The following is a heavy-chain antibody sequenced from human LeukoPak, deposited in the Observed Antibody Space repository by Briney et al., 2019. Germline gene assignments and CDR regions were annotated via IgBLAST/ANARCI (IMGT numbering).Heavy chain of an antibody. CDR2: INPSGGST. CDR1: GYTFTSYY. CDR3: AGASRVGPDREEGY. Sequence: ASVKVSCKASGYTFTSYYMHWVRQAPGQGLEWMGIINPSGGSTSYAQKFQGRVTMTRDTSTNTAYMELRSLRSDDTAVYFCAGASRVGPDREEGYWGQGTLVTVSS. V-gene: IGHV1-46*01. D-gene: IGHD1-26*01. J-gene: IGHJ4*02.